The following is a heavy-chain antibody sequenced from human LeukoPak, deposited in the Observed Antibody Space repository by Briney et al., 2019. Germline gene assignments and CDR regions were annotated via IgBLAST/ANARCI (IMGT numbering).Heavy chain of an antibody. Sequence: GGSLRLSCAASGFTFSDYYMSWFRQAPGKGLEWLSYISGDNGSIYYEDSVRGRFTISRDNAKNSLYLQVNSLRGEDTAVYYCVRAYSRGYSDDFDYWGQGTLVTVSS. CDR3: VRAYSRGYSDDFDY. CDR1: GFTFSDYY. V-gene: IGHV3-11*01. D-gene: IGHD6-25*01. J-gene: IGHJ4*02. CDR2: ISGDNGSI.